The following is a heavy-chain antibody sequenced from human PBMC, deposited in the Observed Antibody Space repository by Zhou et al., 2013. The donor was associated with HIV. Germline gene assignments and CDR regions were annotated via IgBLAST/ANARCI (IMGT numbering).Heavy chain of an antibody. CDR1: GYTFRSSG. CDR3: ARGLGYCSSTSCYTGYFDY. Sequence: QVQLVQSGPVVKKPGASVNVSCQTSGYTFRSSGINWVRLAPGQGLEWMGGIIPIFGTANYAQKFQGRVTITTDESTSTAYMELSSLRSEDTAVYYCARGLGYCSSTSCYTGYFDYWGQGTLVTVSS. V-gene: IGHV1-69*05. CDR2: IIPIFGTA. D-gene: IGHD2-2*01. J-gene: IGHJ4*02.